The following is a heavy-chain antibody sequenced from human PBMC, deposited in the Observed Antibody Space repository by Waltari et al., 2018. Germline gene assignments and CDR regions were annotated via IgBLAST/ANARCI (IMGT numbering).Heavy chain of an antibody. CDR1: GFPLANHW. CDR3: TRGTIAWDGIDY. Sequence: EVQLVESGGALVQPGGSLSLSCAASGFPLANHWMDWVRQGPEKGLDWLANIKPDGTFITEADSVKGRFTISRDNAKNTLYLQMNRLTVDDTAVYYCTRGTIAWDGIDYWGQGTLVTVSP. CDR2: IKPDGTFI. V-gene: IGHV3-74*01. D-gene: IGHD1-26*01. J-gene: IGHJ4*01.